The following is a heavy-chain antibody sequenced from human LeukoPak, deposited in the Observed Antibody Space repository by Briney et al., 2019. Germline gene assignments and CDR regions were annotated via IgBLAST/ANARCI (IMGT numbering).Heavy chain of an antibody. CDR3: ARGPKSSEWLYADY. J-gene: IGHJ4*02. CDR2: IYSGGET. CDR1: GFTVGDNY. D-gene: IGHD3-9*01. V-gene: IGHV3-53*01. Sequence: GGSLRLSCRASGFTVGDNYVSWVRQAPGRGPEWVSIIYSGGETYYADSVKGRFTISRDNSKNTLYLQMNSLRAEDTAVHYCARGPKSSEWLYADYWGQGTLVTVSS.